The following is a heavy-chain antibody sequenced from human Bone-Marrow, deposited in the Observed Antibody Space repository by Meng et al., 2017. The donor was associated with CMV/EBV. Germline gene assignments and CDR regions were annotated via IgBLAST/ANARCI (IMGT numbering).Heavy chain of an antibody. CDR1: GFTFSTYW. V-gene: IGHV3-7*01. J-gene: IGHJ4*02. Sequence: GGSRRLACAASGFTFSTYWMGWVRQVPGKGLEWVANIKYDGSEKYYVDSLKGRFTIARDNVKNSLFLQMNGLRADDTAMYYCVKGGTQDLDYWGQGTLVTVSS. CDR2: IKYDGSEK. D-gene: IGHD1-26*01. CDR3: VKGGTQDLDY.